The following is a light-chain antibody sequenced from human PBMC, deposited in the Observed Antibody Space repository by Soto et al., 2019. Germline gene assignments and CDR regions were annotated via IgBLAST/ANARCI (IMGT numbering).Light chain of an antibody. J-gene: IGLJ1*01. CDR2: DVS. Sequence: QSARTQPRSVSVSPGQSVTVSCIGTSSDVGGYKSVSWYQQYPGKAPKLMIYDVSERPSGVPNRFSGSKSGNTASLTISGLQAEDEADYYCCSYVGSYSYVFGTGTKVTVL. CDR3: CSYVGSYSYV. V-gene: IGLV2-11*01. CDR1: SSDVGGYKS.